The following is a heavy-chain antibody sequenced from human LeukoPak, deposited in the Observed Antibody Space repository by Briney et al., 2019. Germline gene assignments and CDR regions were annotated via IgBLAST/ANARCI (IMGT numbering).Heavy chain of an antibody. CDR1: GFTFSSYE. CDR2: ISSSGSTI. D-gene: IGHD3-10*01. Sequence: GGSLRLSCAASGFTFSSYEMNWVRQAPGKGLEWVSYISSSGSTIYYADSVKGRFTISRDNAKNSLYLQMNSLRAEDTAIYYCAKSSYGSGNNWFDPWGQGTLVTVSS. CDR3: AKSSYGSGNNWFDP. V-gene: IGHV3-48*03. J-gene: IGHJ5*02.